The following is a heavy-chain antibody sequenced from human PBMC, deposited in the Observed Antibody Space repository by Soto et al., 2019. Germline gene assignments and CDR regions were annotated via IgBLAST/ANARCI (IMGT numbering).Heavy chain of an antibody. CDR2: ISGSGGST. CDR1: GFTFSSYA. J-gene: IGHJ6*03. CDR3: AKDSVTYYYYYMDV. V-gene: IGHV3-23*01. D-gene: IGHD4-4*01. Sequence: GGSLRLSCAASGFTFSSYAMSWVRQAPGKGLEWVSAISGSGGSTYYADSVKGRFTISRDNSKNRLYLQMNSLRAEDTAVYYCAKDSVTYYYYYMDVWGKGTTVTVSS.